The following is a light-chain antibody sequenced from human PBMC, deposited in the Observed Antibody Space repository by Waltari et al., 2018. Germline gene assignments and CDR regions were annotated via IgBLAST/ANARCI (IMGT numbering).Light chain of an antibody. CDR2: AAS. Sequence: DIQMTQSPSSLSASVGDRVTITCRASQGISNSLAWYQQNPGKAPKLLLSAASILESGVPSRFSGSGSGTDYTLTISSLQPEDFATYYCQQYYSTPQTFGQGTKVEIK. CDR3: QQYYSTPQT. CDR1: QGISNS. J-gene: IGKJ1*01. V-gene: IGKV1-NL1*01.